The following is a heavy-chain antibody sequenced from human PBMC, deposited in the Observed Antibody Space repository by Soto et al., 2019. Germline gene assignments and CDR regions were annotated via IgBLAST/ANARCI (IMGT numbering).Heavy chain of an antibody. Sequence: HPVGSLRLSCAASGFTFSSYAMSWVRQAPGKGLEWVSTISGSGGSTYYADSVKGRFTISRDNSKNTLYLQVNSLRAEDTAVYYCAKFGAHSHYYYAMDVWGQGTTVTVSS. CDR1: GFTFSSYA. D-gene: IGHD2-15*01. CDR2: ISGSGGST. CDR3: AKFGAHSHYYYAMDV. J-gene: IGHJ6*02. V-gene: IGHV3-23*01.